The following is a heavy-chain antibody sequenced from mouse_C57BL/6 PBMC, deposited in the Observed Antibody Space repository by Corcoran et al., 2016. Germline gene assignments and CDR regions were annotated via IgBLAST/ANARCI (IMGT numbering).Heavy chain of an antibody. CDR1: GYTFTDYY. CDR2: INPNNGGN. Sequence: EVQLQQSGPELVKPGASVKISCKASGYTFTDYYMNWVKQSHGKSLEWIGDINPNNGGNSYNRKFKGKATLTVDKSSSTAYMELRSLTSEDSAVYYCARRGYYYCSSYDFDYWGEGTTLTVSS. D-gene: IGHD1-1*01. J-gene: IGHJ2*01. CDR3: ARRGYYYCSSYDFDY. V-gene: IGHV1-26*01.